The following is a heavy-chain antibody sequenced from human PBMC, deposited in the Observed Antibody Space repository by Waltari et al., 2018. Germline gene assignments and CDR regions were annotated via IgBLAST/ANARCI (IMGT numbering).Heavy chain of an antibody. J-gene: IGHJ4*02. CDR1: GGTFSSYA. CDR2: IIPILGIA. CDR3: ASSRCSGGSCYPGYFDY. D-gene: IGHD2-15*01. V-gene: IGHV1-69*04. Sequence: QVQLVQSGAEVKKPGSSVKVSCKASGGTFSSYAISWVRQAPGQGLEWIGGIIPILGIANYAQKFQGRVTITADESTSTAYMELSSLRSEDTAVYYCASSRCSGGSCYPGYFDYWGQGTLVTVSS.